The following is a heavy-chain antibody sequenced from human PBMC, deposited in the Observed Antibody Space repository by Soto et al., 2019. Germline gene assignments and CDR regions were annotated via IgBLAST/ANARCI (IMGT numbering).Heavy chain of an antibody. D-gene: IGHD6-19*01. CDR2: IKSETDGGTI. V-gene: IGHV3-15*07. Sequence: EVQLVESGGGLVKPGGSLRLSCAGSGFTFSNVWMNWVRQAPGKGLEWVGRIKSETDGGTIDYAAPVKGRFTISRDDSNNTLYPQMNSLKTEDTATYYCTPLALKYNSDWYPLSDWGQGTRVTVSS. CDR1: GFTFSNVW. CDR3: TPLALKYNSDWYPLSD. J-gene: IGHJ4*02.